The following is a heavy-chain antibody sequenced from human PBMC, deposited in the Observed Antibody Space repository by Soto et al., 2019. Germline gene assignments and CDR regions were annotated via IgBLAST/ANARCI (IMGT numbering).Heavy chain of an antibody. CDR3: ARARIAAAGTFRYYYGMDV. V-gene: IGHV3-7*05. CDR1: GFTFSSYW. Sequence: EVQLVESGGGLVQPGGSLRLSCAASGFTFSSYWMSWVRQAPGKGLEWVANIKQDGSEKYYVDSVKGRFTISRDNAKNSLYLQMNGLGAEDTAVYYCARARIAAAGTFRYYYGMDVWGQGTTVTVSS. CDR2: IKQDGSEK. J-gene: IGHJ6*02. D-gene: IGHD6-13*01.